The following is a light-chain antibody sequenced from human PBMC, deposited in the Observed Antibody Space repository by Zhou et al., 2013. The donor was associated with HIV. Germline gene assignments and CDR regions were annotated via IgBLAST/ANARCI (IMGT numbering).Light chain of an antibody. CDR2: DAS. Sequence: EIVMTQSPATLSVSPGERATLSCRASQSVSSYLAWYQQKPGQAPRLLIYDASNRATGIPARFSGSGSGTDFTLTFTTLGPEDFAVYYCQQYANSPQTFGQGTKVEIK. V-gene: IGKV3-11*01. J-gene: IGKJ2*01. CDR1: QSVSSY. CDR3: QQYANSPQT.